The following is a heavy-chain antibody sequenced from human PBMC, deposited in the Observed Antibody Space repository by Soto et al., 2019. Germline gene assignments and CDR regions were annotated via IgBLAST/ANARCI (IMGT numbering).Heavy chain of an antibody. CDR2: IIPIFGTA. CDR3: EREGPIGGSYYDY. V-gene: IGHV1-69*13. D-gene: IGHD1-26*01. Sequence: ASVKVSCKASGGTFSSYAISWVRQAPGQGLEWMGGIIPIFGTANYAQKFQGRVTITADESTSTAYMELSSLRSEDTAVYYCEREGPIGGSYYDYWGKGTLVPVSS. J-gene: IGHJ4*02. CDR1: GGTFSSYA.